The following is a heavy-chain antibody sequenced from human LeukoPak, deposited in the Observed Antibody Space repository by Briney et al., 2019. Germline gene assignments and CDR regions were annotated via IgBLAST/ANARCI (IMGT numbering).Heavy chain of an antibody. V-gene: IGHV1-69*05. CDR3: ARAYYYDSSGYYFDY. Sequence: SVKVSCKASGGTFSSYAISWVRQAPGQGLEWMGGIIPIFGTANYAQKFQGRVTITTDESTSTAYMELNSLRSEDTAVYYCARAYYYDSSGYYFDYWGQGTLVTVSS. D-gene: IGHD3-22*01. CDR2: IIPIFGTA. J-gene: IGHJ4*02. CDR1: GGTFSSYA.